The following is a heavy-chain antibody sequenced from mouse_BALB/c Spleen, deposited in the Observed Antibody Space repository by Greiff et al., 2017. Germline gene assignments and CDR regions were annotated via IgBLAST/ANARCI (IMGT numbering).Heavy chain of an antibody. CDR3: ARADYGSSYALFDY. D-gene: IGHD1-1*01. Sequence: EVMLVESGGGLVKPGGSLKLSCAASGFTFSSYAMSWVRQTPGKRLEWVASISSGGSTYYPDSVTGRFTISRDTARNILYLQMSSLRSEDTAMYYCARADYGSSYALFDYWGQGTTLTVSS. V-gene: IGHV5-6-5*01. J-gene: IGHJ2*01. CDR1: GFTFSSYA. CDR2: ISSGGST.